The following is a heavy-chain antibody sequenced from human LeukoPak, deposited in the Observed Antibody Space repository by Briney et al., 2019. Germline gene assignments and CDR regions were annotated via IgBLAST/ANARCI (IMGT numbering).Heavy chain of an antibody. CDR1: GYTFTSYA. CDR2: IIPIFGTA. J-gene: IGHJ3*02. CDR3: ARDEQQVQGAFDI. D-gene: IGHD6-13*01. V-gene: IGHV1-69*13. Sequence: GASVKVSCKASGYTFTSYAISWVRQAPGQGLEWMGGIIPIFGTANYAQKFQGRVTITADESTSTAYMELSSLRSEDTAVYYCARDEQQVQGAFDIWGQGTMVTVSS.